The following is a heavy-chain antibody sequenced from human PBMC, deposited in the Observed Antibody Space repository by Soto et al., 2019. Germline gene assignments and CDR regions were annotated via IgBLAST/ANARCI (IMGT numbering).Heavy chain of an antibody. CDR1: GYTFTSYG. Sequence: GASVKVSCKASGYTFTSYGISWVRQAPGQGLEWMGWISAYNGNTNYAQKLQGRVTMTTDTSTSTAYMELRSLRSDDTAVYYCARDYGGIASSREGGNWFDPWGQGTLVTVSS. J-gene: IGHJ5*02. V-gene: IGHV1-18*04. CDR3: ARDYGGIASSREGGNWFDP. D-gene: IGHD6-13*01. CDR2: ISAYNGNT.